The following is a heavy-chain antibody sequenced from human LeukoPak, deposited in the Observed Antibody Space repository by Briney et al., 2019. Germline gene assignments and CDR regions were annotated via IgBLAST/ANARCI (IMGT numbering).Heavy chain of an antibody. J-gene: IGHJ6*03. CDR3: ARDPYSGSYSDYYYYYMDV. Sequence: GGSLRLSCAASGFTFSSYGMHWVRQAPGKGLEWVAFIRYDGSNKYYADSVKGRFTISRDNAKNSLYLQLNSLRAEDTAVYYCARDPYSGSYSDYYYYYMDVWGKGTTVTVSS. D-gene: IGHD1-26*01. CDR1: GFTFSSYG. CDR2: IRYDGSNK. V-gene: IGHV3-30*02.